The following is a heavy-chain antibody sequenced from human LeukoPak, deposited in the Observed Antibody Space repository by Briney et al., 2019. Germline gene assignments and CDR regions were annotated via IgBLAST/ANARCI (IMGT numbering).Heavy chain of an antibody. J-gene: IGHJ4*02. CDR1: GGSISSSSYY. Sequence: SETLSLTCSVSGGSISSSSYYWGWLRQPPGKGLEWIGSIYYSGSTYYNPSLKSRVTISLDTSKKQFSLKLSSVTAADTAVYYCARDLIGSSPDYFDYWGQGTLVTVSS. CDR3: ARDLIGSSPDYFDY. CDR2: IYYSGST. D-gene: IGHD6-6*01. V-gene: IGHV4-39*07.